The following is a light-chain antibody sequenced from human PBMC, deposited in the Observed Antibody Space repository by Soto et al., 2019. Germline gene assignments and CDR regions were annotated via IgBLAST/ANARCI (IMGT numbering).Light chain of an antibody. Sequence: QSSLTQPASVFGSPGQSITISCTGTSSDVGGYKYVSWYQQHPGKAPKLLIYTVNNRPSGVSNRFSGSKSGNAASLTISGLQAEDEADYYCTSYTSSSSYVFGTGTKVPVL. CDR3: TSYTSSSSYV. CDR1: SSDVGGYKY. V-gene: IGLV2-14*01. J-gene: IGLJ1*01. CDR2: TVN.